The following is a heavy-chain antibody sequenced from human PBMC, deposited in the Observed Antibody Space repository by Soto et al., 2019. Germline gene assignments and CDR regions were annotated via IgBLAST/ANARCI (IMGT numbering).Heavy chain of an antibody. CDR1: GDSVSSGY. CDR2: IYYSGST. J-gene: IGHJ2*01. CDR3: AKTYYDFWSGSKYWYFDL. D-gene: IGHD3-3*01. V-gene: IGHV4-59*02. Sequence: QVQLPESGPGLVKPSETLSLTCTVSGDSVSSGYWSWIRQPPGKGLEYIGYIYYSGSTNYNPSLKSRVTISVDTSKNQFSLRLSSVTAADTAVYYCAKTYYDFWSGSKYWYFDLWGRGTLLTVSS.